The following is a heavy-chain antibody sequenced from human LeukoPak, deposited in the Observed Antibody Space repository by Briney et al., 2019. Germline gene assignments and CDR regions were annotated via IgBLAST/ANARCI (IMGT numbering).Heavy chain of an antibody. CDR1: GFTFTNYG. Sequence: GGSLRLSCAASGFTFTNYGMHWVRQAPGKGLEWVSFIRYDGSNKYYADSVKGRFTISRDTSKRMLYLQMSSLRAEDTAVYYCATPGQAYYFDYWGQGTLVTVSS. D-gene: IGHD2-2*01. CDR2: IRYDGSNK. CDR3: ATPGQAYYFDY. J-gene: IGHJ4*02. V-gene: IGHV3-30*02.